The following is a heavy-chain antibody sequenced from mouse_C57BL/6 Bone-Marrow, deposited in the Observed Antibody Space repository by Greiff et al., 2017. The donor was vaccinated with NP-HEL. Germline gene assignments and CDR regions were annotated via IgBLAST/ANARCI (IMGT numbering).Heavy chain of an antibody. CDR2: ISGGGGNT. J-gene: IGHJ4*01. V-gene: IGHV5-9*01. CDR3: AQGGLYYRGAMDY. CDR1: GFTFTSYT. Sequence: EVHLVESGGGLVKPGGSLKLSCAASGFTFTSYTMSWVRQTPEKRLEWVATISGGGGNTYYPDSVKGRFTISRDNAKNTLYLQMSSLRSEDTALYYCAQGGLYYRGAMDYWGQGTSVTVSS. D-gene: IGHD2-14*01.